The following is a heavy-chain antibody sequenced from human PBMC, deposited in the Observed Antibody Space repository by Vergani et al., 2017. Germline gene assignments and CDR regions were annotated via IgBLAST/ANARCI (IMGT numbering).Heavy chain of an antibody. CDR1: GGSFSGYY. Sequence: QVQLQQWGAGLLKPSETLSLTCAVYGGSFSGYYWSWIRQPPGKGLEWIGEINHSGSTNYNPSLTSRVTISVDTSKNQFSLKLSSVTAADTAVDYCARGRGAASIAARRFDYWGQGTLVTVSS. J-gene: IGHJ4*02. D-gene: IGHD6-6*01. CDR2: INHSGST. V-gene: IGHV4-34*01. CDR3: ARGRGAASIAARRFDY.